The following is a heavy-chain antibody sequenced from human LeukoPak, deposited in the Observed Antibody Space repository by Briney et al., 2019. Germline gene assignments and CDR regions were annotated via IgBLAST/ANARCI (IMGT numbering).Heavy chain of an antibody. CDR3: ARKNDYDSSGYHNWFAP. Sequence: GGSLRLSCVASGFXFRSYSINWVRQAPGKGLEWVSYISTSSTTIYYADSVKGRFTISRDNTKNSLYLQMNSLRDEDTAVYFCARKNDYDSSGYHNWFAPWGQGTLVTVSS. CDR2: ISTSSTTI. D-gene: IGHD3-22*01. CDR1: GFXFRSYS. J-gene: IGHJ5*02. V-gene: IGHV3-48*02.